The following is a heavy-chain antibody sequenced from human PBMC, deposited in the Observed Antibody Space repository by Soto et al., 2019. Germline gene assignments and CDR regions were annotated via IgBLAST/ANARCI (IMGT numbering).Heavy chain of an antibody. J-gene: IGHJ5*02. V-gene: IGHV1-18*01. CDR1: GGTFSSYA. CDR2: IIPNYGTT. CDR3: ARDRNNYYDSSGYYYGWFDP. Sequence: ASVKVSCKASGGTFSSYAISWVRQAPGQGLEWMGGIIPNYGTTNYAQKLQGRVTMTTDTSTSTAYMELRSLRSDDTAVYYCARDRNNYYDSSGYYYGWFDPWGQGTLVTVSS. D-gene: IGHD3-22*01.